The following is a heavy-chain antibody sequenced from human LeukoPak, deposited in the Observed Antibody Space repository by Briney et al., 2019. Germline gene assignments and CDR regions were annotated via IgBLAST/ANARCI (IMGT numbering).Heavy chain of an antibody. V-gene: IGHV1-69*13. Sequence: SVKHFSNHSFIPLSSYDTIWVRKAPGQGLDWMGGIIPIFDTANYAQKFRGRVTITADEPTSTAYMELSGLRSEDTAVYYCARGRSYALWSPYYMAVWGKGTTVTVSS. D-gene: IGHD3-3*01. J-gene: IGHJ6*03. CDR2: IIPIFDTA. CDR1: FIPLSSYD. CDR3: ARGRSYALWSPYYMAV.